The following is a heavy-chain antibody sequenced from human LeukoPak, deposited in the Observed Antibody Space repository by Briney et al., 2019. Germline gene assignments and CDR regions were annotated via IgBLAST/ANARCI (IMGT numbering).Heavy chain of an antibody. J-gene: IGHJ5*02. CDR1: GGTFSSYA. CDR2: IIPIFGTA. V-gene: IGHV1-69*13. CDR3: ARDRSGSNRWFDP. Sequence: AASVKVSCKASGGTFSSYAISWVRQAPGQGLEWMGGIIPIFGTANYAQKFQGRVTITPDESTSTAYMELSSLRSEDTAVYYCARDRSGSNRWFDPWGQGTLVTVSS. D-gene: IGHD2-15*01.